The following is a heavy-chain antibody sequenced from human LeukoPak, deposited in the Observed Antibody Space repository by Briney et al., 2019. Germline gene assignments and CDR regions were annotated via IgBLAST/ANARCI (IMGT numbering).Heavy chain of an antibody. CDR3: ARGVEPLAANTLAY. CDR1: GFTVITND. D-gene: IGHD1-14*01. V-gene: IGHV3-53*01. J-gene: IGHJ4*02. Sequence: PGGSLRLSCAASGFTVITNDMTWVRQAPGKGLEWVSVLYSDGNTKYADYVQGRFTISRDNSKNTLYLEMNSLRPDDTAVYYCARGVEPLAANTLAYWGQGTLVTVSS. CDR2: LYSDGNT.